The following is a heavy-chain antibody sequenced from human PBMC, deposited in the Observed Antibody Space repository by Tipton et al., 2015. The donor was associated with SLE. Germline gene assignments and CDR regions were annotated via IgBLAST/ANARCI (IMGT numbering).Heavy chain of an antibody. CDR1: GGSISSGDYY. D-gene: IGHD1-14*01. V-gene: IGHV4-61*02. J-gene: IGHJ4*02. CDR2: IYTSGST. Sequence: TLSLTCTVSGGSISSGDYYWTWFRQPAGKRLEWIGRIYTSGSTNYNSSLEGRVTISADPSNNQFFLKLNSVTAADTAVYYCARATSLPIMTAIKPRPNQFHHWGQGTLVTVSP. CDR3: ARATSLPIMTAIKPRPNQFHH.